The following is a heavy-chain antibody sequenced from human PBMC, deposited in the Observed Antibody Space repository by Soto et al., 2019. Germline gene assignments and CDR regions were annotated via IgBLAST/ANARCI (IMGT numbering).Heavy chain of an antibody. CDR1: GFAFNNYG. J-gene: IGHJ4*02. CDR2: ISKSDYT. D-gene: IGHD2-2*01. V-gene: IGHV3-21*01. CDR3: AREDSIIIPAVSDF. Sequence: PVGSLRLSCTVSGFAFNNYGINWVRQAPGKGLEWVSSISKSDYTYYSDSVKGRFTISRDNAKNSVSLQMNTLRVEDTAVYYCAREDSIIIPAVSDFWGQGTLVTV.